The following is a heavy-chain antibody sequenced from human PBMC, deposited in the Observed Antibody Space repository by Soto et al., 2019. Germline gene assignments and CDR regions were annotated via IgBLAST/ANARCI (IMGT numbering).Heavy chain of an antibody. Sequence: SETLSLTCTVSGGSVSSGSYYWSWVRQPPGKGLEWIGYIYYSGSTNYNPSLKSRVTISVDTSKNQFSLKLSSVTAADTAVYYCARVSAVAIHFDYWGQGTLVTVSS. V-gene: IGHV4-61*01. J-gene: IGHJ4*02. CDR1: GGSVSSGSYY. CDR2: IYYSGST. CDR3: ARVSAVAIHFDY. D-gene: IGHD6-19*01.